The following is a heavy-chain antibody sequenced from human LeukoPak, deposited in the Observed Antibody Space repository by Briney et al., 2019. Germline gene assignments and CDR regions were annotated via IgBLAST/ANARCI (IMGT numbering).Heavy chain of an antibody. CDR2: IYYSGST. D-gene: IGHD3-10*01. CDR1: GGSISSSSYY. CDR3: ASSISKAMVRGVMVPSWFDP. V-gene: IGHV4-39*07. J-gene: IGHJ5*02. Sequence: PSETLSLTCTVSGGSISSSSYYWGWIRQPPGKGLEWIGSIYYSGSTYYNPSLKSRVTISVDRSKNQFSLKLSSVTAADTAVYYCASSISKAMVRGVMVPSWFDPWGQGTLVTVSS.